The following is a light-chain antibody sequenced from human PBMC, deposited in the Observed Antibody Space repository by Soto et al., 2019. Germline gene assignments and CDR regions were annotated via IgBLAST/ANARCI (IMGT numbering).Light chain of an antibody. Sequence: DIQLTQSPSFLSASVGDRVTITCRASQGISSYLAWYQQKSGKAPKLLIYAASTLQSGVPSRFSGSGSGTEFTLTISSLQPEDFATYYCQQRNSHSTFGPGTKVDIK. CDR1: QGISSY. J-gene: IGKJ3*01. CDR2: AAS. V-gene: IGKV1-9*01. CDR3: QQRNSHST.